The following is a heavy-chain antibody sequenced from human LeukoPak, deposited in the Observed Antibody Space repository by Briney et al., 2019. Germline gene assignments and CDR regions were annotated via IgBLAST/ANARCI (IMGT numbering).Heavy chain of an antibody. CDR2: INPSGGST. D-gene: IGHD3-10*01. V-gene: IGHV1-46*01. Sequence: GASVKVSCKPSGYTFTDYYIHWVRQAPGQGLEWMGRINPSGGSTSYAQKFQGRVTMTRDTSTSTVYMELSSLRSEDTAVYYCARSLGAMVRYYFDYWGQGTLVTVSS. J-gene: IGHJ4*02. CDR1: GYTFTDYY. CDR3: ARSLGAMVRYYFDY.